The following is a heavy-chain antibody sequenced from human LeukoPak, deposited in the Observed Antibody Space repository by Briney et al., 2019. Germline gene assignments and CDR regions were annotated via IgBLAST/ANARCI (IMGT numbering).Heavy chain of an antibody. V-gene: IGHV4-39*01. D-gene: IGHD5-24*01. CDR1: GGSISRSSYY. CDR2: IYYSGST. Sequence: SETLSLTCTVSGGSISRSSYYWGWIRQPPGKGLEWIGSIYYSGSTYYNPSLKSRVTISVDTSKNQFSLRLSSVTAADTAVYYCARAVAEMATIPAGNYFDYWGQGTLVTVSS. CDR3: ARAVAEMATIPAGNYFDY. J-gene: IGHJ4*02.